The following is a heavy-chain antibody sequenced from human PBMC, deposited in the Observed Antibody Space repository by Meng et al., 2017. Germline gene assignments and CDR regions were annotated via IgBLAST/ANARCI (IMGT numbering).Heavy chain of an antibody. CDR1: GFTFSSYW. CDR2: INSDGSST. Sequence: GGSLRLSCAASGFTFSSYWMHWVRQAPGKGLVWVSRINSDGSSTSYADSVKGRFTISRDNAKNTLYLQMNSLRAEDTAVYYCAGIFGELFDWFDPWGRGTLVTVSS. J-gene: IGHJ5*02. D-gene: IGHD3-10*02. V-gene: IGHV3-74*01. CDR3: AGIFGELFDWFDP.